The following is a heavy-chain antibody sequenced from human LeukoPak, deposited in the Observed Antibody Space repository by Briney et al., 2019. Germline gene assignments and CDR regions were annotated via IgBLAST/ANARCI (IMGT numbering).Heavy chain of an antibody. CDR2: IYHGGST. CDR1: GGSISRYY. V-gene: IGHV4-59*01. CDR3: ARVKSDVVVYTHYYYGMDV. D-gene: IGHD2-15*01. Sequence: SETLSLTCTVSGGSISRYYWSWIRQPPGKGLEWIGDIYHGGSTDYNPSLKSRVTISADTSKNQFSLKLTSVTAADTAVYYCARVKSDVVVYTHYYYGMDVWGQGTTVTVSS. J-gene: IGHJ6*02.